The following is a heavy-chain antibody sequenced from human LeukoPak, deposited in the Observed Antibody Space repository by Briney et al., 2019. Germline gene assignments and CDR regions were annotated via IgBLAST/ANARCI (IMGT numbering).Heavy chain of an antibody. D-gene: IGHD3-22*01. CDR2: ISYDGGNK. V-gene: IGHV3-30*18. Sequence: GGSLRLSCAASGFTFSSYAMSWVRQAPGKGLEGVVVISYDGGNKYYADSVKGRFAISRDNSKNTLYLQMNSLRAEDTAVYYCAKGTHYYDSSGYWGAFDIWGQGTMVTVSS. CDR3: AKGTHYYDSSGYWGAFDI. CDR1: GFTFSSYA. J-gene: IGHJ3*02.